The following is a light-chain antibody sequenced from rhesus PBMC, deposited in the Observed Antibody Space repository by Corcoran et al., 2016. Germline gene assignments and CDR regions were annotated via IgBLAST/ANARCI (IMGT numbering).Light chain of an antibody. CDR3: LHYYGTPYS. J-gene: IGKJ2*01. V-gene: IGKV1-74*01. CDR2: KAS. Sequence: DIQMTQSPSSLSASVGDRVTITCRASDNVNEYLNWYQQKPGKAPKLLSLKASALQNGVPSRFSGSGSGTDYTFTISSLQSEDVATYSCLHYYGTPYSFGQGTKVEIK. CDR1: DNVNEY.